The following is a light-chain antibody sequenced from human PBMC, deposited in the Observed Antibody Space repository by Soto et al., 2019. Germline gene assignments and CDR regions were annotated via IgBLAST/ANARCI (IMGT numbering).Light chain of an antibody. J-gene: IGLJ1*01. CDR3: SSYTGGSTLYV. Sequence: QSVLTQPASVSGSPGQSITISCTGTSGDVGGYNYVCWYQQRPGKAPKLMIYEVSNRPSGVSRRFSGSKSGNTASPTISGLQTEDEADYYCSSYTGGSTLYVFGTGTKVTVL. V-gene: IGLV2-14*01. CDR2: EVS. CDR1: SGDVGGYNY.